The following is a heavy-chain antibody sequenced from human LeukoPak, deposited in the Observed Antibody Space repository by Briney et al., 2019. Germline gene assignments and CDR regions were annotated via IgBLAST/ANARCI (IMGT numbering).Heavy chain of an antibody. CDR1: GFTFSNAW. CDR2: IKSKTDGGTT. J-gene: IGHJ4*02. D-gene: IGHD3-22*01. V-gene: IGHV3-15*01. Sequence: GGSLRLSCAASGFTFSNAWMSWVRQAPGKGLEWVCRIKSKTDGGTTDYAAPVKGRFTISRDDSKNTLYLQMNSLKTEDTAVYYCTTAPWLTMIVVVVTDYWGQGTLVTVSS. CDR3: TTAPWLTMIVVVVTDY.